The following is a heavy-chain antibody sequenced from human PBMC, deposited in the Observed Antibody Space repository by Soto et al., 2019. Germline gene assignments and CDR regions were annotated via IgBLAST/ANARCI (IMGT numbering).Heavy chain of an antibody. CDR3: ARNLLGGTIFRVDIYYYYYGMDV. J-gene: IGHJ6*02. D-gene: IGHD3-3*01. Sequence: PSETLSLTCAVYGGSFSGYYWSWIRQPPGKGLEWIGEINHSGSTNYNPSLKSRVTISVDTSKNQFSLKLSSVTAADTAVYYCARNLLGGTIFRVDIYYYYYGMDVWGQGTTVTVSS. CDR2: INHSGST. V-gene: IGHV4-34*01. CDR1: GGSFSGYY.